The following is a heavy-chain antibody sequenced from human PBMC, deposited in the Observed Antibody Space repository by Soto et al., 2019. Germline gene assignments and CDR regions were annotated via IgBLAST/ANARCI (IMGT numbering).Heavy chain of an antibody. CDR2: ISGSGGST. CDR1: GFTFSSYA. Sequence: GGSLRLSCAASGFTFSSYAMSWVRQAPGKGLEWVSAISGSGGSTYYADSVKGRFTISRDNSKNTLYLQMNSLRAEDTAVYYCANTPLRYYYGSGFPDYWGQGTLVTVSS. J-gene: IGHJ4*02. CDR3: ANTPLRYYYGSGFPDY. D-gene: IGHD3-10*01. V-gene: IGHV3-23*01.